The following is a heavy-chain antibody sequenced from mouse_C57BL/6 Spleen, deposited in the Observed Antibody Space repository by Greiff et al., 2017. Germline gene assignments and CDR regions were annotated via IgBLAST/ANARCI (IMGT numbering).Heavy chain of an antibody. V-gene: IGHV1-62-2*01. J-gene: IGHJ4*01. Sequence: QVQLQQSGAELVKPGASVKLSCKASGYTFTEYTIHWVKQRPGQGLEWIGWVYPGSGSIKYNEKFKDKATLTADKSSSTVYMELRRLTSEDSAVYCWARREMTGYDEGLAMDYWGKGTSVTVAS. D-gene: IGHD2-2*01. CDR1: GYTFTEYT. CDR3: ARREMTGYDEGLAMDY. CDR2: VYPGSGSI.